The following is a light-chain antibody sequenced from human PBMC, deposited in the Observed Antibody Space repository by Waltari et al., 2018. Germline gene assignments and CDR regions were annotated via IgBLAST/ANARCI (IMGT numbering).Light chain of an antibody. CDR1: SSNIGTNY. V-gene: IGLV1-51*02. CDR2: EGS. CDR3: GTWDSSLSGAV. Sequence: QSVLTQPPSVSAAPGQRVTSACPGGSSNIGTNYVSWYRQFPGTAPKLLIYEGSERPSGIPGRFSGSKSGTSATLDITGLQAGDEADYYCGTWDSSLSGAVFGGGTHLTVL. J-gene: IGLJ7*01.